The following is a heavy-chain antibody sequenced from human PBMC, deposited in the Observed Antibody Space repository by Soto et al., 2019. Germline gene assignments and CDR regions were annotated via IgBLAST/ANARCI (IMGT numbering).Heavy chain of an antibody. CDR2: FDPEDGET. CDR1: GYTLTELS. V-gene: IGHV1-24*01. CDR3: ATYDTYYDFWSGYRPYYGMDV. Sequence: ASVKVSCKVSGYTLTELSIHWVRQAPGKGLEWMGGFDPEDGETIYAQKFQGRVTMTEDTSTDTAYMELSSLRSEDTAVYYCATYDTYYDFWSGYRPYYGMDVWGQGTTVTVS. J-gene: IGHJ6*02. D-gene: IGHD3-3*01.